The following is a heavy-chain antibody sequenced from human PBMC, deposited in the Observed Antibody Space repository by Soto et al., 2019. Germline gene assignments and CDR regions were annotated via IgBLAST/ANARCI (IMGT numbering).Heavy chain of an antibody. V-gene: IGHV1-2*04. Sequence: QVQLVQSGAEVKKPGASVKVSCKASGYTFTGYYMHWVRQAPGQGLEWMGWINPNSGGTNYAQKFQGWVTMTRDTSISTAYMELSRLRSDDTAVYYCARDTWLGYSSSSMFPFSDYWGQGTLVTVSS. CDR1: GYTFTGYY. CDR3: ARDTWLGYSSSSMFPFSDY. CDR2: INPNSGGT. J-gene: IGHJ4*02. D-gene: IGHD6-6*01.